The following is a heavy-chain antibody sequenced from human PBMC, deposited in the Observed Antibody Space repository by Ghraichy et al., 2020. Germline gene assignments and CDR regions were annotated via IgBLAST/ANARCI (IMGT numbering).Heavy chain of an antibody. CDR2: IYSGGCT. CDR1: GFTVSSNY. J-gene: IGHJ6*02. CDR3: ARDPRNYYDSSGYYSYYYGMDV. D-gene: IGHD3-22*01. V-gene: IGHV3-53*01. Sequence: LSLTCAASGFTVSSNYMSWVRQAPGKGLEWVSVIYSGGCTYYADSVKGRFTISRDNSKNTLYLQMNSLRAEDTAVYYCARDPRNYYDSSGYYSYYYGMDVWGQGTTVTVSS.